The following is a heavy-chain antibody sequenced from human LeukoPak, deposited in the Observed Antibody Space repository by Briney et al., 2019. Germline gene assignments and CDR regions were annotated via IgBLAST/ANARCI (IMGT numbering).Heavy chain of an antibody. CDR1: GFTFSSYT. V-gene: IGHV3-21*06. J-gene: IGHJ6*02. CDR3: ARDRDVPAIGMDV. CDR2: ISSSSSYM. Sequence: GGSLRLPCAASGFTFSSYTMNWVRQAPGKGLEWVSSISSSSSYMYYADSVKGRFTISRDNAKISLYLQMNSLRAEDTAVYYCARDRDVPAIGMDVWGQGTTVTVSS.